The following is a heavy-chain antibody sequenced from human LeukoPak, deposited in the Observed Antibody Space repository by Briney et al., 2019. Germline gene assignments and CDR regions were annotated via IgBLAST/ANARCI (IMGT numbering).Heavy chain of an antibody. CDR1: GFPFSSYS. V-gene: IGHV3-7*03. CDR2: IKPDGTTK. Sequence: GGSLRLSCAASGFPFSSYSMTWVRQAPGKGLEWVANIKPDGTTKFYVDSVKGRFTIPRDNALNSLYLQMNSLRAEDTAIYYCARSIPYGTTWYGRSDYWGQGTLVTVSS. CDR3: ARSIPYGTTWYGRSDY. D-gene: IGHD6-13*01. J-gene: IGHJ4*02.